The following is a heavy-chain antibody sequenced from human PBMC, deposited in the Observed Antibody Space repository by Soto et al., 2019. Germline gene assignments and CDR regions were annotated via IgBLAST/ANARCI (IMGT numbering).Heavy chain of an antibody. D-gene: IGHD2-2*01. Sequence: QVQLAQSGAEVKKPGASVKVSCKASGYTFTSYDINWVRQATGQGLEWMGWMNPNSGNTGYAQKFQGRVTMTRNTSISTAYMELRSLRSEDTAVYYCARGRRRVVPDAFDIWGQGTMVTVSS. J-gene: IGHJ3*02. CDR3: ARGRRRVVPDAFDI. V-gene: IGHV1-8*01. CDR1: GYTFTSYD. CDR2: MNPNSGNT.